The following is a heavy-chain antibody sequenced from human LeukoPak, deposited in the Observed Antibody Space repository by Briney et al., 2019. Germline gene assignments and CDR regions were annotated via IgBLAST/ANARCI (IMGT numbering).Heavy chain of an antibody. D-gene: IGHD3-10*01. V-gene: IGHV3-73*01. CDR2: IRSKANSYAT. CDR3: AKDMARGGPGLWFGEFDY. CDR1: GFTFSGSA. J-gene: IGHJ4*02. Sequence: PGGSLRLSCAASGFTFSGSAMHWVRQASGNGLEWVGRIRSKANSYATAYAASVKGRFTISRDDSKNTAYLQMNSLKTEDTAVYYCAKDMARGGPGLWFGEFDYWGQGTLVTVSS.